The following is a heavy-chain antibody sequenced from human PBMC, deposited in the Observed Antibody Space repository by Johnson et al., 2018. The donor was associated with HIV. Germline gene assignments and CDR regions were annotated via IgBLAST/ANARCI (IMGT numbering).Heavy chain of an antibody. Sequence: MLLVESGGGLVQPGGSLRLSCAASGFTFSSYAMSWVRQAPVKGLEWVSAISGSGGSTYYADSVKGRFTISRDDSKNSLYLQMNSLKIEDTALYYCARDGPYSGYDENAFDIWGQGTMVTVS. D-gene: IGHD5-12*01. V-gene: IGHV3-23*04. CDR1: GFTFSSYA. CDR3: ARDGPYSGYDENAFDI. CDR2: ISGSGGST. J-gene: IGHJ3*02.